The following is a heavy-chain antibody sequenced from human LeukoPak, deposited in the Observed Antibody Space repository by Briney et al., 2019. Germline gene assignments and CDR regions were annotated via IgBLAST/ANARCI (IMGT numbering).Heavy chain of an antibody. D-gene: IGHD6-19*01. J-gene: IGHJ4*02. CDR2: ISYDGSNK. V-gene: IGHV3-30-3*01. Sequence: PGGSLRLSCAASGFTFSSYAMHWVRQAPGKGLEGVAVISYDGSNKYYADSVKGRFTISRDNSKNTLYLQMNSLRAEDTAVYYCARALSSGYSSGCWGQGTLVTVSS. CDR1: GFTFSSYA. CDR3: ARALSSGYSSGC.